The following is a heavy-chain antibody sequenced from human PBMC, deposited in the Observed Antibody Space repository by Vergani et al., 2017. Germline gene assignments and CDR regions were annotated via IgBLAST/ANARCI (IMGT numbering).Heavy chain of an antibody. CDR3: AKVASGLRYFDWLRPERGDAFDI. CDR1: GFTFDDYA. V-gene: IGHV3-9*01. Sequence: EVQLVESGGGLVQPRRSLRLSCAASGFTFDDYAMHWVRQAPGKGLEWVFGISWNSGSIGDADSVKGRFTIARDNAKNSLYMQMNSLRAEDTALYYCAKVASGLRYFDWLRPERGDAFDIWGQGTMVTVSS. D-gene: IGHD3-9*01. J-gene: IGHJ3*02. CDR2: ISWNSGSI.